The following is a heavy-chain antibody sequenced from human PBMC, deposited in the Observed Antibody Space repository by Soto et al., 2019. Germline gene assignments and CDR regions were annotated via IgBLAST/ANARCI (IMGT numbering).Heavy chain of an antibody. D-gene: IGHD3-10*01. V-gene: IGHV4-59*08. CDR1: GDSISTYN. CDR2: FRSGRGT. Sequence: QVQLQESGPGLVKPSETLSLTCTVSGDSISTYNLAWIRQPPGKGLEWIGYFRSGRGTSYNPSLKSRVAISADTSMKQFSLRLSSVTAADTAVYYCVRQGIGVLHGLVDVWGQGTTVTVSS. CDR3: VRQGIGVLHGLVDV. J-gene: IGHJ6*02.